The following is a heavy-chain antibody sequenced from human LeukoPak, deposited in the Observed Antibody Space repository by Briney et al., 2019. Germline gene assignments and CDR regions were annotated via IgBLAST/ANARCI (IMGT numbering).Heavy chain of an antibody. V-gene: IGHV3-11*06. Sequence: GGSLRLSCSASRFTFSDHYMSWIRQAPGKGLEWVSYISRSGTYKNYADSVKGRFTISRDNAKDSLYLQMNSLRAEDTAVYYCARSTHGSGSYYSFDYWGQGTLVTVSS. J-gene: IGHJ4*02. D-gene: IGHD3-10*01. CDR1: RFTFSDHY. CDR3: ARSTHGSGSYYSFDY. CDR2: ISRSGTYK.